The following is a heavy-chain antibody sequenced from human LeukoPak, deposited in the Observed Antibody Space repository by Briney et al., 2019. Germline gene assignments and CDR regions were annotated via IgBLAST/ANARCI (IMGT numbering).Heavy chain of an antibody. J-gene: IGHJ5*02. V-gene: IGHV1-8*01. CDR2: MNPNSGNT. CDR1: GYTFTSYD. Sequence: GASVKVSCKASGYTFTSYDINWVRQATGQGLAWMGWMNPNSGNTGYAQKFQGRVTMTRNTSISTAYMELSSLRSEDTAVYYCARGSLAAREARGGWFDPWGQGTLVTVSS. CDR3: ARGSLAAREARGGWFDP. D-gene: IGHD6-6*01.